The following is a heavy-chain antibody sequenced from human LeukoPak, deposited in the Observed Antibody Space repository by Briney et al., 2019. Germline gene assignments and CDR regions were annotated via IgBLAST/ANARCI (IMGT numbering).Heavy chain of an antibody. V-gene: IGHV4-39*01. CDR1: GGSISSSSYY. D-gene: IGHD2-2*01. Sequence: PSETLSLTCTVSGGSISSSSYYWGWIRQPPGKGLEWIGSIYYSGSTYYNPSLKSRVTISVDTSKNQFSLKLSSVTAADTAVYYCARNGGRYCSSTSCYAGFDPWGQGTLVTVSS. CDR2: IYYSGST. J-gene: IGHJ5*02. CDR3: ARNGGRYCSSTSCYAGFDP.